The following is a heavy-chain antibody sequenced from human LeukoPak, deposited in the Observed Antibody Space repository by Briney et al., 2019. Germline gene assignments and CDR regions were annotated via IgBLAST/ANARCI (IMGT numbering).Heavy chain of an antibody. V-gene: IGHV3-30*04. J-gene: IGHJ4*02. CDR3: ARDPSYDSSGSLLIDY. CDR2: ISYDGSNK. D-gene: IGHD3-22*01. Sequence: PWGSLRLSCAASGFPFSSYAMHWVRQAPGKGLEWVAVISYDGSNKYYADSVKGRFTISRDNSKNTLYLQMNSLRAEDTAVYYCARDPSYDSSGSLLIDYWGQGTLVTVSS. CDR1: GFPFSSYA.